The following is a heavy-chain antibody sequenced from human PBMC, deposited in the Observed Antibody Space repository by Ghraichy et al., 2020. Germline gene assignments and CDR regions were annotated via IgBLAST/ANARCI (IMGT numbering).Heavy chain of an antibody. CDR1: GYTLTELS. J-gene: IGHJ6*02. CDR3: ATDLSKYSSSWYRRYYYYGMDV. Sequence: ASVKVSCKVSGYTLTELSMHWVRQAPGKGLEWMGGFDPEDGETIYAQKFQGRVTMTEDTSTDTAYMELSSLRSEDTAVYYCATDLSKYSSSWYRRYYYYGMDVWGQGTTVTVSS. D-gene: IGHD6-13*01. V-gene: IGHV1-24*01. CDR2: FDPEDGET.